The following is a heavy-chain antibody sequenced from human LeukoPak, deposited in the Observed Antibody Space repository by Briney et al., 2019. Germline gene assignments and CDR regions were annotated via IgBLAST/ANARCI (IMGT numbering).Heavy chain of an antibody. V-gene: IGHV3-74*01. CDR3: ARGYCSGGSCYSVGYYGMDV. CDR2: INSSGSTT. Sequence: GGSLRLSCAASGFTFSSYWMHWVRQAPGKGLVWVSRINSSGSTTGYADSVKGRFTVSRDNAKNTLYLQMHSLRAEDTAVYNCARGYCSGGSCYSVGYYGMDVWGQGTTVTVSS. D-gene: IGHD2-15*01. CDR1: GFTFSSYW. J-gene: IGHJ6*02.